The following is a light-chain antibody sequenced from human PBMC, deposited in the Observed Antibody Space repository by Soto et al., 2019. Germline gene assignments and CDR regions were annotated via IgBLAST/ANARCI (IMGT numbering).Light chain of an antibody. CDR1: QSVDNW. J-gene: IGKJ1*01. Sequence: DIQVTQSPSALSASVGDRVTITCRASQSVDNWLAWYQRRPGKAPNLLIYMASTLEVGVPSRFSGSASGTEFTLTISSLQPDDSATYYCQQYKTYSPTFGQGTKVEI. V-gene: IGKV1-5*03. CDR2: MAS. CDR3: QQYKTYSPT.